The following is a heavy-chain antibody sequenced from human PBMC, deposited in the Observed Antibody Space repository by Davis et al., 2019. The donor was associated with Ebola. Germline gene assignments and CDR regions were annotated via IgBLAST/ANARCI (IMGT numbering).Heavy chain of an antibody. CDR1: GGSISSGGYS. CDR3: ARHDYDTSAGFDY. D-gene: IGHD4-17*01. CDR2: IYHSGST. J-gene: IGHJ4*02. Sequence: PSETLSLTCAVSGGSISSGGYSWSWIRQPPGKGLEWIGYIYHSGSTNYNPSLKSRVTMSVDTSKNQFSLKLSSVTAADTAVYYCARHDYDTSAGFDYWGQGTLVTVSS. V-gene: IGHV4-30-2*01.